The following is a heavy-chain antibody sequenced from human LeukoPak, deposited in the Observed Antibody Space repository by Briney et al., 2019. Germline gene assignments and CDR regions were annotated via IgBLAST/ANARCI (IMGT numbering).Heavy chain of an antibody. J-gene: IGHJ4*02. D-gene: IGHD3-10*01. CDR2: IIPILGIA. CDR3: ARDQVYEDGLLWFGEAIEIVRGGFDY. V-gene: IGHV1-69*04. CDR1: GYTFTSYG. Sequence: GASVKVSCKASGYTFTSYGISWVRQAPGQGLEWMGRIIPILGIANYAQKFQGRVTITADKSTSTAYMELSSLRSEDTAVYYCARDQVYEDGLLWFGEAIEIVRGGFDYWGQGTLVTVSS.